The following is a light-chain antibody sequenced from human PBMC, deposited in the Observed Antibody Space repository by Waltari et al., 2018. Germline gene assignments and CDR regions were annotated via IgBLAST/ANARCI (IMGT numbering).Light chain of an antibody. J-gene: IGLJ3*02. CDR3: QSFDTRLTGWV. V-gene: IGLV1-40*01. Sequence: QSLLTQPPSVSGAPGQRVTISCTGSRSNIGATYDVHWYQHLPGTAPKLLISRSTNRPSGVPDRFSGSKSGTSASRAITGLQIEDEANYYCQSFDTRLTGWVFGGGTKLTVL. CDR1: RSNIGATYD. CDR2: RST.